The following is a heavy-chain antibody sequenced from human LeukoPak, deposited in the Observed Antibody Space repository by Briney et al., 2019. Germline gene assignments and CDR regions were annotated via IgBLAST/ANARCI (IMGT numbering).Heavy chain of an antibody. V-gene: IGHV3-30*02. Sequence: GGSLRLSCAASGFTFSRYVMHWVRQAPGKGLEWVAFIRYDGSNKYYADSVKGRFTISRDNSKNTLYLQMNSLRAEDTAVYYCAKPFPSSGYYDGVQYYFDYWGQGTLVTVSS. CDR2: IRYDGSNK. D-gene: IGHD3-22*01. CDR3: AKPFPSSGYYDGVQYYFDY. CDR1: GFTFSRYV. J-gene: IGHJ4*02.